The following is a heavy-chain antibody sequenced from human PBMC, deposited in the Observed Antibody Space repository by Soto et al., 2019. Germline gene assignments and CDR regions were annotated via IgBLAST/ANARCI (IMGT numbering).Heavy chain of an antibody. CDR1: GGSISSSSYY. D-gene: IGHD3-10*01. CDR2: IYYSGST. Sequence: SETLSLTCTVSGGSISSSSYYWGWIRQPPGKGLEWIGSIYYSGSTYYNPSLKSRVTISVDTSKNQFSLKLSSVTAADTAVYYCARRTWFGEVGHFDYWGQGTLVTVSS. CDR3: ARRTWFGEVGHFDY. V-gene: IGHV4-39*01. J-gene: IGHJ4*02.